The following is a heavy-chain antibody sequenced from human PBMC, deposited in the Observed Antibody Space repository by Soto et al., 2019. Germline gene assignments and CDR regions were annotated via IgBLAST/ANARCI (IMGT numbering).Heavy chain of an antibody. V-gene: IGHV3-30-3*01. D-gene: IGHD2-21*02. CDR3: ARDLAYCGGDCYSDEYFQH. J-gene: IGHJ1*01. CDR1: GFTFSSYA. CDR2: ISYDGSNK. Sequence: QVQLVESGGGVVQPGRSLRLSCAASGFTFSSYAMHWVRQAPGKGLEWVAVISYDGSNKYYADSVKGRFTISRDNSKNTLYLQMNSLSAEDTAVYYFARDLAYCGGDCYSDEYFQHWGQGTLVIVSS.